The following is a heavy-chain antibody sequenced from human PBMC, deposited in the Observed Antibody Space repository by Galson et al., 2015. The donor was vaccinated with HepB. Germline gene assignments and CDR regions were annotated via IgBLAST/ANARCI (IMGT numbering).Heavy chain of an antibody. V-gene: IGHV1-18*01. Sequence: SVKVSCKASGYTFTSYGLSWVRQAPGQGLEWMGWISPYNGNTKYAQKFQGRVTITADESTSTAYMELSSLRSEDTAVYYCARDRNYYDSSGSYYYYGMDVWGQGTTVTVSS. CDR1: GYTFTSYG. CDR2: ISPYNGNT. CDR3: ARDRNYYDSSGSYYYYGMDV. J-gene: IGHJ6*02. D-gene: IGHD3-22*01.